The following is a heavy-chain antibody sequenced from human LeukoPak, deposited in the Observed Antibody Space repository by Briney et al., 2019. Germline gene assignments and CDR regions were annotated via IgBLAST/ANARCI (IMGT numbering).Heavy chain of an antibody. CDR1: VDTFTNYI. V-gene: IGHV3-23*01. Sequence: SLRHSCAPPVDTFTNYILSYIRQTPVNRLHHVSTITVSAVSTYYADSVKGRFTISRDDSKNALYLQMNSLRAEDSAVYYCAKDRRSRAYYFDYWGQGALVTVSS. CDR2: ITVSAVST. CDR3: AKDRRSRAYYFDY. J-gene: IGHJ4*02.